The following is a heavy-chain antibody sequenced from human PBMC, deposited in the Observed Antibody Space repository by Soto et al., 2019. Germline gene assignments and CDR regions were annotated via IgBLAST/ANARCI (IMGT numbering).Heavy chain of an antibody. V-gene: IGHV4-31*03. CDR2: IYYSGST. CDR1: GGSISSGGYY. CDR3: ASTDVEMATSY. D-gene: IGHD5-12*01. J-gene: IGHJ4*02. Sequence: SETLSLTCTVSGGSISSGGYYWSWIRQHPGKGLEWIGHIYYSGSTYYNPSLKSRVTISVDTSKNQFSLKLSSVTAADTAVYYCASTDVEMATSYWGQGTLVTVSS.